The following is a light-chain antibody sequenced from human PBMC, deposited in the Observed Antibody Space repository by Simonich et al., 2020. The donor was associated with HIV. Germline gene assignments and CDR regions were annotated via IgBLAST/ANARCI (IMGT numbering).Light chain of an antibody. V-gene: IGKV1-NL1*01. CDR3: QQYYSTPYT. CDR1: QGISNS. CDR2: AAS. Sequence: DIQMTQSPSSLSASVGDRVTITCRASQGISNSLAWYQQKPGKAPKLLLYAASRFESGVPSRFSGSGSGTDYTLTISSLQTEDVALYYCQQYYSTPYTFGQGTKVEIK. J-gene: IGKJ2*01.